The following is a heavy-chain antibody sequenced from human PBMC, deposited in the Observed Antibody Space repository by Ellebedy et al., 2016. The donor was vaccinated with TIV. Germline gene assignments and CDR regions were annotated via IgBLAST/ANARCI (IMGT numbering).Heavy chain of an antibody. CDR1: GFTFSSYW. CDR2: IKQDGSEK. J-gene: IGHJ5*02. V-gene: IGHV3-7*04. CDR3: ARAERGKGWFDP. D-gene: IGHD1-1*01. Sequence: GESLKISXAASGFTFSSYWMSWVRQAPGKGLEWVANIKQDGSEKYYVDSVKGRFTISRDNAKNSLYLQMNSLRAEDTAVYYCARAERGKGWFDPWGQGTLVTVSS.